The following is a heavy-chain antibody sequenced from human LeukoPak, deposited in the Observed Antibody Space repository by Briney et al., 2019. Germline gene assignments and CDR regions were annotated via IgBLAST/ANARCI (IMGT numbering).Heavy chain of an antibody. CDR2: INPNSGGT. CDR1: GYTFTGYY. D-gene: IGHD3-22*01. J-gene: IGHJ4*02. Sequence: ASVKVSCKASGYTFTGYYMHWVRQAPGQGLEWMGWINPNSGGTNYAQKFQGRVTMTRDTSISTAYMELSRLRSDDTAVYYCARDERYCYDSSGYYEGDYWGQGTLVTVSS. CDR3: ARDERYCYDSSGYYEGDY. V-gene: IGHV1-2*02.